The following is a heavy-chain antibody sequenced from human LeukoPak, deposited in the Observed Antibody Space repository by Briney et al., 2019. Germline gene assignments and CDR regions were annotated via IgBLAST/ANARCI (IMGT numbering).Heavy chain of an antibody. J-gene: IGHJ4*02. V-gene: IGHV3-30*02. D-gene: IGHD1-26*01. CDR2: IRYDGSNK. CDR1: GFTFSSYG. Sequence: GGSLRLSCAASGFTFSSYGMHWVRQAPGKGLEWVAFIRYDGSNKYYADSVKGRFTISRDNSENTLYLQMSSLRAEDTAVYYCAKSATVGIKAPFDCWGQGALVTVSS. CDR3: AKSATVGIKAPFDC.